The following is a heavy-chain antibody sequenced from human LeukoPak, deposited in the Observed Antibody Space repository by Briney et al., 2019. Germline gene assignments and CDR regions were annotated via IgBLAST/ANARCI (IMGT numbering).Heavy chain of an antibody. V-gene: IGHV4-38-2*02. D-gene: IGHD6-13*01. J-gene: IGHJ2*01. Sequence: TSETLSLTCTVSGYSITTTYYWGWIRQSPRKGLEWIGGIYHSGTTYYNSSLKSRVTMSVETSQNQFSLKVRSVTAADTAVYYCARAPITAGGNFDLWGRGTLVTVSS. CDR2: IYHSGTT. CDR3: ARAPITAGGNFDL. CDR1: GYSITTTYY.